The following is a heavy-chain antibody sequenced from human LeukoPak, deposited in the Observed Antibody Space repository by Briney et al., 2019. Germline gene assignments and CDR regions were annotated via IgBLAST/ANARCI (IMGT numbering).Heavy chain of an antibody. D-gene: IGHD3-10*02. Sequence: GGSLRLSCAASGFTVSSNYMSWVRQAPGQGLEWVSVIYSGGSTYYADSVTGRFTISRDNSKNTLYLQMNSLRAEDTAVYYCASLLFGELWYYYYMDVWGKGTTVTISS. V-gene: IGHV3-53*01. J-gene: IGHJ6*03. CDR2: IYSGGST. CDR1: GFTVSSNY. CDR3: ASLLFGELWYYYYMDV.